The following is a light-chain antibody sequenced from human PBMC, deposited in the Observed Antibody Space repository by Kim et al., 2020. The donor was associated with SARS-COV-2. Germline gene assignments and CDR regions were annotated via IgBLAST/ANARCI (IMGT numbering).Light chain of an antibody. CDR3: MQGTHWPFT. V-gene: IGKV2-30*01. J-gene: IGKJ3*01. CDR1: ISRLDSDRNSY. CDR2: KVS. Sequence: PASISCRASISRLDSDRNSYWNWFHQRTGQTPRRLIYKVSNRESGVPDTFSGSGSGTDFTLQISRVQAEDVGVYYCMQGTHWPFTFGPGTKVDIK.